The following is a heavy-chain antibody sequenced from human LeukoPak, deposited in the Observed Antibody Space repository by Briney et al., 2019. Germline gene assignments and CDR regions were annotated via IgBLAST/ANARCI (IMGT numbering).Heavy chain of an antibody. CDR3: AREPTYSRFDP. CDR1: GDSISSYY. Sequence: SETLSLTCTVSGDSISSYYWSWIRHPPGKGLEWIGYIYYTGSTNYNPSLESRGIISVDRSKSQFSLKLSAVTAADTAVYYCAREPTYSRFDPWGQGTLVTVSS. J-gene: IGHJ5*02. CDR2: IYYTGST. D-gene: IGHD2-21*01. V-gene: IGHV4-59*12.